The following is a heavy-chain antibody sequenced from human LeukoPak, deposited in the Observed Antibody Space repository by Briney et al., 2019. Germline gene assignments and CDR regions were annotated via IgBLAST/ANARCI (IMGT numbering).Heavy chain of an antibody. CDR1: GGSISSSSYC. CDR2: IYYSGST. Sequence: SETLSLTCTVSGGSISSSSYCWGWIRQPPGKGLEWIVSIYYSGSTYYNPSLKSRVTISVDTSNNQFSLKLSSVTAADTAVYYCARHRITMVRGDPFDYWGQGTLVTVSS. V-gene: IGHV4-39*01. J-gene: IGHJ4*02. D-gene: IGHD3-10*01. CDR3: ARHRITMVRGDPFDY.